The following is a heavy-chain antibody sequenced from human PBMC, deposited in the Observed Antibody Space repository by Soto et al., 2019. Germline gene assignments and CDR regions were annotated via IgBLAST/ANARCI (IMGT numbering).Heavy chain of an antibody. J-gene: IGHJ4*02. D-gene: IGHD5-12*01. CDR3: PGRRGGGWQRFFDY. V-gene: IGHV3-23*01. CDR2: ITVGGAQK. CDR1: GFNFFDHD. Sequence: EVKLLESGGALVQPGGSLRLSCAASGFNFFDHDMSWVRQAPGKGLEWVSSITVGGAQKDYGKSVKGRFTISRDNSNDPFFWKRAGLRFEDRAIFSWPGRRGGGWQRFFDYWGQGTAVTVSS.